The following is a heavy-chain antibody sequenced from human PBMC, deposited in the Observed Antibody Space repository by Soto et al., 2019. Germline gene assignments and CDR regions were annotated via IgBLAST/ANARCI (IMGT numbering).Heavy chain of an antibody. D-gene: IGHD3-9*01. CDR1: GYTFTSYA. V-gene: IGHV1-3*01. Sequence: ASVKVSCKASGYTFTSYAMHWVRQAPGQRLEWMGWINAGNGNTKYSQKLQGRVTITRDTSASTAYMELSSLKSEDTAVYYCARDVWGTYYDILSGHRSNWFDPWGQGTLVTVSS. J-gene: IGHJ5*02. CDR2: INAGNGNT. CDR3: ARDVWGTYYDILSGHRSNWFDP.